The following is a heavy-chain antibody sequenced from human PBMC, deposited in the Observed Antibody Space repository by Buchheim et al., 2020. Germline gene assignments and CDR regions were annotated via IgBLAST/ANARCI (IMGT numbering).Heavy chain of an antibody. J-gene: IGHJ4*02. CDR2: IHYSGTT. Sequence: QVQLQESGPGLVKPSETLSLTCTVSGDSISNYYWSWIRQPPGKGLEWIAYIHYSGTTKYNPSLQSQVTISLDTSKSQFSLKLNSVTAGDTAVYYCARDYGGDPARGGFHYWGQGT. CDR1: GDSISNYY. D-gene: IGHD4-23*01. CDR3: ARDYGGDPARGGFHY. V-gene: IGHV4-59*01.